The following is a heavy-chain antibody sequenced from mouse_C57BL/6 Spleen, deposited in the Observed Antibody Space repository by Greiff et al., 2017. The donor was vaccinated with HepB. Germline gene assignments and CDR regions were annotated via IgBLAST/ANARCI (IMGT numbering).Heavy chain of an antibody. J-gene: IGHJ4*01. D-gene: IGHD4-1*01. V-gene: IGHV5-17*01. CDR2: ISSGSSTI. CDR3: ARALGPYDYAMDY. CDR1: GFTFSDYG. Sequence: EVQRVESGGGLVKPGGSLKLSCAASGFTFSDYGMHWVRQAPEKGLEWVAYISSGSSTIYYADTVKGRFTISRDNAKNTLFLQMTSLRAEDTAMYYCARALGPYDYAMDYWGQGTSVTVSS.